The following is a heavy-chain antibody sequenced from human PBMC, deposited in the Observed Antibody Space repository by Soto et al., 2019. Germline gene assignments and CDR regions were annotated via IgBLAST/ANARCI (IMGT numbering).Heavy chain of an antibody. Sequence: SETLSLTCTVSGGSISSGGYYWSWIRQHPGKGLEWIGYIYYSGSTYYNPSLKSRVTISVDTSKNQFSLRLSSVTAADTALYYCARAFEDDILTGYYFDYWGQGTLVTVSS. CDR2: IYYSGST. V-gene: IGHV4-31*03. J-gene: IGHJ4*02. CDR3: ARAFEDDILTGYYFDY. D-gene: IGHD3-9*01. CDR1: GGSISSGGYY.